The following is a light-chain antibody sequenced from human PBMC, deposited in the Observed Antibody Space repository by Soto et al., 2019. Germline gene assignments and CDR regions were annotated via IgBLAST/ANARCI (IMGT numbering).Light chain of an antibody. J-gene: IGKJ5*01. CDR1: QSLLHSNGYYY. CDR3: MQRLEFPIT. CDR2: TLS. V-gene: IGKV2-40*01. Sequence: DIVMTQSPLALPVTPGEPTSSSCRSIQSLLHSNGYYYLDWYLQKPGQSPQLLIYTLSSRASGVPDRFSGSGSGSAFTLEISRVEAEDVGIYYCMQRLEFPITFGQGTRLEIK.